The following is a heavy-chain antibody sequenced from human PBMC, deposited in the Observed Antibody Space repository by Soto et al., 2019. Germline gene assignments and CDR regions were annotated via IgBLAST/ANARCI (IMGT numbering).Heavy chain of an antibody. CDR2: IIPIFGTA. CDR1: GGTFSSYA. V-gene: IGHV1-69*13. J-gene: IGHJ4*02. CDR3: ARGGSYDILTGSLPPFDY. D-gene: IGHD3-9*01. Sequence: GASLKVSCKASGGTFSSYALSWVRQAPGQGLEWMGGIIPIFGTANYAQKFQGRVTITADESTSTAYMELSSLRSEDTAVYYCARGGSYDILTGSLPPFDYWGQGTLVTVSS.